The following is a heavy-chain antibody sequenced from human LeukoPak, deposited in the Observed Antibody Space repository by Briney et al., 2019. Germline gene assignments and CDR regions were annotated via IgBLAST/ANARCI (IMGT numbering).Heavy chain of an antibody. V-gene: IGHV3-11*05. D-gene: IGHD1-7*01. J-gene: IGHJ4*02. Sequence: GGSLRLSCAASGFTFSDYYMSWIRQAPGKGLEWVSYMCSSGNYANYADSVKGRFTISRDNGKKSLNLQMESLRAEDMAVYYCARVGRTSIGFDYWGQGTVVTVS. CDR3: ARVGRTSIGFDY. CDR2: MCSSGNYA. CDR1: GFTFSDYY.